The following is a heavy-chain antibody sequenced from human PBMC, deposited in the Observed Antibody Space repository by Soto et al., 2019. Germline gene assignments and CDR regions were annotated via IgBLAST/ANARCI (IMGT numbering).Heavy chain of an antibody. CDR3: ARSRVSTPRLQDPLAI. CDR2: IYPGDSDS. Sequence: GESLKISCKGSGYSFTTYWLAWVRQMPGKGLEYMGIIYPGDSDSRYSPAFQGQVTISADKSINTAYLQWTSLKASDTAIYYCARSRVSTPRLQDPLAICGQGTWVTGSS. CDR1: GYSFTTYW. V-gene: IGHV5-51*01. J-gene: IGHJ3*02. D-gene: IGHD5-12*01.